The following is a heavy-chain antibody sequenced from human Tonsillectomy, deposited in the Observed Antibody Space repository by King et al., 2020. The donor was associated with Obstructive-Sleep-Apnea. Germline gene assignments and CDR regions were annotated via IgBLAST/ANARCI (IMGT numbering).Heavy chain of an antibody. CDR1: GGSISSGGYY. J-gene: IGHJ5*02. V-gene: IGHV4-31*11. CDR3: ARRNGWGNWFDP. D-gene: IGHD3-16*01. Sequence: HVQLQESGPGLVKPSQTLSLTCAVSGGSISSGGYYWSWIRQHPGKGLVWIGYSDYSGSSYYNPSLKSRITISVDTSKNQFSLKLSSVTAADTAVYYCARRNGWGNWFDPWGQGTLVTVSS. CDR2: SDYSGSS.